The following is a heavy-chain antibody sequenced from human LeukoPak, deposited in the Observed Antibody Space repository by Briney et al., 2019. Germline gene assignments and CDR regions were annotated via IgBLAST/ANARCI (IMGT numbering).Heavy chain of an antibody. J-gene: IGHJ4*02. CDR1: GFTFSSYA. CDR2: ISSNGGST. D-gene: IGHD5/OR15-5a*01. V-gene: IGHV3-64*01. Sequence: GGSLRLSCVVSGFTFSSYAMHWVRQAPGKGLEYVSAISSNGGSTYYANSVKGRFTISRDNSKNTLYLQMGSLRVEDMSVYYCARASSVWFGYWGQGTLVTVSS. CDR3: ARASSVWFGY.